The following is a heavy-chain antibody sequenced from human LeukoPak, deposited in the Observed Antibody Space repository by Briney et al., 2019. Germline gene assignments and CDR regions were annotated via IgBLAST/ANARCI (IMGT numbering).Heavy chain of an antibody. J-gene: IGHJ4*02. CDR3: ARVTPALSSGYYYYFDY. Sequence: PGGSLRLSCAASGFTFSSYGMHWVRQAPGKGLEWVAVIWYDGSNKYYADSVKGRFTISRDNSKNTLYLQMNSLRAEDTAVYYCARVTPALSSGYYYYFDYWGQGTLVTVSS. CDR1: GFTFSSYG. CDR2: IWYDGSNK. D-gene: IGHD3-22*01. V-gene: IGHV3-33*08.